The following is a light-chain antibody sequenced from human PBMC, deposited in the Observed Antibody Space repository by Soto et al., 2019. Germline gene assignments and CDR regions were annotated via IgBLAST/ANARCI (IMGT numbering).Light chain of an antibody. V-gene: IGLV2-14*01. J-gene: IGLJ1*01. CDR1: SSDVGDYNY. CDR3: SSYTSSNTLV. CDR2: EVT. Sequence: QSVLTHPASVSGSPRQSITISCTGTSSDVGDYNYVSWYQQHPAKAPKLLIFEVTNRPSGVSNRFSGSKSGNTASLTISGLQAEDEADYSCSSYTSSNTLVFGTGTKVTVL.